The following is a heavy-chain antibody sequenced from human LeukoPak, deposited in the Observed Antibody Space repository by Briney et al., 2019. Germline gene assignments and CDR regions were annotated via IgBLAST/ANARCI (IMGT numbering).Heavy chain of an antibody. Sequence: PSETRSLTCTVSGGSVSRYHWSWIRQPPGKGLEWIGYKYYTGSTNYNSSLKSRVTISVDTSKNQFSLKLSSVTAADTAVYYCARALDSGYDWEGWFDPWGQGTLVTVSS. CDR2: KYYTGST. V-gene: IGHV4-59*08. J-gene: IGHJ5*02. D-gene: IGHD5-12*01. CDR1: GGSVSRYH. CDR3: ARALDSGYDWEGWFDP.